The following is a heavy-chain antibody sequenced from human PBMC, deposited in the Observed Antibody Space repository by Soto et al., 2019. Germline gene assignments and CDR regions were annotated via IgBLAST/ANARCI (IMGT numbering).Heavy chain of an antibody. CDR3: ARGLEGWASRGDY. J-gene: IGHJ4*02. D-gene: IGHD1-26*01. CDR1: GYTFTSYA. CDR2: INAGNGNT. Sequence: QVQLVQSGAEEKKPGASVKVSCKASGYTFTSYAMHWVRQAAGQRLEWMGWINAGNGNTKYSQKFQGRVTITRDTSASTAYMELSSLRSEDTALYYCARGLEGWASRGDYWGQGTLVTVSS. V-gene: IGHV1-3*05.